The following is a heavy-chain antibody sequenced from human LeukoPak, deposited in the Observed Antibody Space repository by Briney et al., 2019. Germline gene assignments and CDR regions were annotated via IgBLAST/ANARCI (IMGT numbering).Heavy chain of an antibody. D-gene: IGHD6-13*01. V-gene: IGHV3-74*01. CDR1: GFTFSSYW. CDR3: ARGQGYSSSWFDY. Sequence: GESLRLSCAASGFTFSSYWMHWVRQAPGKGLVWVSRINSDGSSTSYADSVKGRFTISRDNAKNTLYLQMNSLRAEDTAMYYCARGQGYSSSWFDYWGQGTLVTVSS. CDR2: INSDGSST. J-gene: IGHJ4*02.